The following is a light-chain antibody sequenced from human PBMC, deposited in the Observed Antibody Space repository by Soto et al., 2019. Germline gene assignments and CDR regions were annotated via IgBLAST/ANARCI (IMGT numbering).Light chain of an antibody. J-gene: IGKJ1*01. CDR1: QSISLS. V-gene: IGKV1-5*01. CDR2: DAS. CDR3: QQYNSYWT. Sequence: DIQMTQSPSTLSASVGALAPITCRASQSISLSLAWYQQKPGKAPDLLISDASNLERGVPSRFSGSGSGTEFTLTISSLRPDDFAAYYCQQYNSYWTFGPGTKVDIK.